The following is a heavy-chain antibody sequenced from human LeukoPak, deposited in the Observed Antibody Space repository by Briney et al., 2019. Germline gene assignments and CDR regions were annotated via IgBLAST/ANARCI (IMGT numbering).Heavy chain of an antibody. J-gene: IGHJ3*02. V-gene: IGHV4-59*01. Sequence: SETLSLTCTVSGGSISSYYWSWIRQPPGKGLEWIGYIYYSGSTNYNPSLKSRVTISVDTSKNQFSLKLSSVTAADTAVYHCARDSGVTYCSGGSCHDAFDIWGQGTMVTVSS. CDR3: ARDSGVTYCSGGSCHDAFDI. D-gene: IGHD2-15*01. CDR1: GGSISSYY. CDR2: IYYSGST.